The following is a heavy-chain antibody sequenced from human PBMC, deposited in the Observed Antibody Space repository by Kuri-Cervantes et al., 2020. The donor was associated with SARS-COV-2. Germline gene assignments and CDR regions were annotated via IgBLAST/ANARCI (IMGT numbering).Heavy chain of an antibody. V-gene: IGHV4-4*07. CDR1: GGSIGSYY. J-gene: IGHJ4*02. CDR2: IYTSGST. D-gene: IGHD5-18*01. Sequence: GSLRLSCTVSGGSIGSYYWSWIRQPAGKGLEWIGRIYTSGSTYYHPSLKSRVTISSDTSKNQFSLKLTSVTAADTAVYFCARGLGYSYGRRSPQGDFWGQGILVTVSS. CDR3: ARGLGYSYGRRSPQGDF.